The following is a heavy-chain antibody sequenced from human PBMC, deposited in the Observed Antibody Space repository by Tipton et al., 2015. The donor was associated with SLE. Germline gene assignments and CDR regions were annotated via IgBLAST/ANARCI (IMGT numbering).Heavy chain of an antibody. J-gene: IGHJ4*02. CDR2: INHSGST. CDR1: GGSFSGYY. V-gene: IGHV4-34*01. D-gene: IGHD7-27*01. Sequence: TLSLTCAVYGGSFSGYYWSWIRQPPGKGLEWIGEINHSGSTNYNPSLKSRVTISVDTSKNQFSLKLSSVTAADTAVYYCATGVSPFYYWGQGTLVTVSS. CDR3: ATGVSPFYY.